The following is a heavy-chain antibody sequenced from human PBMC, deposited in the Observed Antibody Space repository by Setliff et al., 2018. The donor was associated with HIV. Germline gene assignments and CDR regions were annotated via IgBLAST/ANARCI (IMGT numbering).Heavy chain of an antibody. CDR1: GYTFTSYY. J-gene: IGHJ5*02. Sequence: ASVKVSCKASGYTFTSYYIHWVRQAPGQGLEWMGVIHPSGGSTSYAQSFQDRVTMTRDTSTSTVYMELSSLRSEDTAVYYCARVGYCSGGSCYGGEYWFDPWGQGTLVTVSS. V-gene: IGHV1-46*01. D-gene: IGHD2-15*01. CDR2: IHPSGGST. CDR3: ARVGYCSGGSCYGGEYWFDP.